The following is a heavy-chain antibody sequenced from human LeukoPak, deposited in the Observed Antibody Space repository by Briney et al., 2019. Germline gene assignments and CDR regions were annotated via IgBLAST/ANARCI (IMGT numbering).Heavy chain of an antibody. CDR1: GFTFSSYS. CDR2: ISSSSSYI. Sequence: GGSLRLSCAASGFTFSSYSMNWVRQAPGKGLEWVSSISSSSSYIYYADSVKGRFTISRDNAKNSLYLQMNSLRAEDTAVYYCATETKTGNVDTAMVTYGYWGQGTLVTVS. CDR3: ATETKTGNVDTAMVTYGY. D-gene: IGHD5-18*01. J-gene: IGHJ4*02. V-gene: IGHV3-21*01.